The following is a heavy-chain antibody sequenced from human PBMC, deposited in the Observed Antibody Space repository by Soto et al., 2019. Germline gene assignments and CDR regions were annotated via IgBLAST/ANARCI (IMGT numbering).Heavy chain of an antibody. V-gene: IGHV3-9*01. J-gene: IGHJ6*02. CDR1: GFTFYDHT. Sequence: EVQLVESGGGLVQPGRSLRLSCAASGFTFYDHTMHWVRQGPGKGLEWVSGVSWNSETITYADSVKGRFTISRDNAKNYLYLQMDSLRGEDTALYYCAKGVKAKIFFYGMDVWGQGTTVTVPS. CDR3: AKGVKAKIFFYGMDV. CDR2: VSWNSETI.